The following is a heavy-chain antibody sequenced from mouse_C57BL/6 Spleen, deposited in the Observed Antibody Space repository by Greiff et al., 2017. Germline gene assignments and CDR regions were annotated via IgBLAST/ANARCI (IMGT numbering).Heavy chain of an antibody. CDR2: IYPGDGDT. Sequence: QVQLQQSGPELVKPGASVKISCKASGYAFSSSWMNWVKQRPGKGLEWIGRIYPGDGDTNYNGKFKGKATLTADKSSSTAYVQLSSLTSEDSAVYFCCTYYYGSSSPYFDVWGTGTTVTVSS. D-gene: IGHD1-1*01. CDR1: GYAFSSSW. J-gene: IGHJ1*03. CDR3: CTYYYGSSSPYFDV. V-gene: IGHV1-82*01.